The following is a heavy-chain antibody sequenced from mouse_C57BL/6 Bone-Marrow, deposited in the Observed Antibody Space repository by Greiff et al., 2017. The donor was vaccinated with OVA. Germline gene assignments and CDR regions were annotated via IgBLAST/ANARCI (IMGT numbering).Heavy chain of an antibody. CDR2: IDPEDGET. D-gene: IGHD1-1*01. CDR1: GFNIKDYY. Sequence: EVQLQQSGAELVKPGASVKLSCTASGFNIKDYYMHWVKQRTEQGLEWIGRIDPEDGETKYAPKFQGKATITADSSSNTDYLQLSNLTSEDTAVYYGASAYSFITTEVRYSDVWGTGTTVTVSS. J-gene: IGHJ1*03. V-gene: IGHV14-2*01. CDR3: ASAYSFITTEVRYSDV.